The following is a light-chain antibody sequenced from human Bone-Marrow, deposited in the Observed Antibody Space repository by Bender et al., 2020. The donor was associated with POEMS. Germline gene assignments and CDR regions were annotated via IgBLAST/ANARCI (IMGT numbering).Light chain of an antibody. V-gene: IGLV2-14*02. J-gene: IGLJ1*01. CDR3: SSYTNSISRYV. CDR2: EGS. CDR1: NSDVV. Sequence: QSALTQPASVSGSPGQSITISCTGSNSDVVSWYQQYPGKVPKLMIYEGSKRPSGVSHRFSGSKYGNTASLTISGLQTEDEADYYCSSYTNSISRYVFGSGTKVTVL.